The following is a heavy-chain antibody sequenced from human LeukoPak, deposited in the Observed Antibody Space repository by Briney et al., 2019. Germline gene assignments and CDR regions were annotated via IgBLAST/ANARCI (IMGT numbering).Heavy chain of an antibody. Sequence: SETLSLTCTVSGGSISSGGYYWSWIRQHPGKGLEWIGYICYSGSTYYNPSLKSRVTISVDTSKNQFSLKLSSVTAADTAVYYCARGRAPYSGYDWSWFDPWGQGTLVTVSS. V-gene: IGHV4-31*03. CDR3: ARGRAPYSGYDWSWFDP. J-gene: IGHJ5*02. CDR1: GGSISSGGYY. CDR2: ICYSGST. D-gene: IGHD5-12*01.